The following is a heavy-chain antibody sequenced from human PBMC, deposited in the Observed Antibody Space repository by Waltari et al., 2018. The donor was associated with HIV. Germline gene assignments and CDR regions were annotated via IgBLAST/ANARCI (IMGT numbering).Heavy chain of an antibody. V-gene: IGHV3-48*02. CDR2: ISSSSSNI. J-gene: IGHJ6*02. CDR3: ARDTLNLYFGLDV. Sequence: EVQLVESGGGLVQPGRSLRLPCAASGFSCSDYAMNWVRQAPGKGLEWISYISSSSSNIKYADSVKGRFTISRDNTKRSLDLHMNNLRDEDTAVYFCARDTLNLYFGLDVWGQGTTVSASS. CDR1: GFSCSDYA.